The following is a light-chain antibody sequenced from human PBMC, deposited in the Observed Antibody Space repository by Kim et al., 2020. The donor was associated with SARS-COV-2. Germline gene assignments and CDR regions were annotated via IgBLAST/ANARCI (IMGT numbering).Light chain of an antibody. CDR2: SNN. CDR3: AAWDDSLSGYV. Sequence: ELTQPPSASGTPGQRVTISCSGSSSNIGSNYVYWYQQLPGTAPKLLIYSNNQRPSGVPDRFSGSKSGTSASLAISGLRSEDEADYYCAAWDDSLSGYVFGTGTKVTVL. CDR1: SSNIGSNY. J-gene: IGLJ1*01. V-gene: IGLV1-47*02.